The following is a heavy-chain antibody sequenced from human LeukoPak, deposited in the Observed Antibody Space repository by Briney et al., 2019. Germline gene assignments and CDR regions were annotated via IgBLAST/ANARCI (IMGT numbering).Heavy chain of an antibody. D-gene: IGHD6-6*01. CDR2: IYYSGST. J-gene: IGHJ4*02. CDR3: AGAREFSSSSGRAYYFDF. V-gene: IGHV4-59*01. Sequence: PSETLSLTCTVSGGSISSYYWSWIRQPPGKGLEWIGYIYYSGSTNYNPSLKSRVTISVDTSKNQFSLKLSSVTAADTAVYYCAGAREFSSSSGRAYYFDFWGQGTLVTVSS. CDR1: GGSISSYY.